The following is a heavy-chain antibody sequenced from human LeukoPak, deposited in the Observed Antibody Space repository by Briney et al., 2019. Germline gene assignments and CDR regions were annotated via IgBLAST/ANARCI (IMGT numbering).Heavy chain of an antibody. CDR2: IKSKTDGGTT. CDR3: TTYRTYWAPGAFDI. CDR1: GFTFSNAW. J-gene: IGHJ3*02. V-gene: IGHV3-15*01. D-gene: IGHD1-26*01. Sequence: GGSLRLSCAASGFTFSNAWMSWVRQAPGKGLEWVGRIKSKTDGGTTDYAAPVKGRFTISRDDSKNTVYLQMNSLKTEDTAVYYCTTYRTYWAPGAFDIWGQGTMVTVSS.